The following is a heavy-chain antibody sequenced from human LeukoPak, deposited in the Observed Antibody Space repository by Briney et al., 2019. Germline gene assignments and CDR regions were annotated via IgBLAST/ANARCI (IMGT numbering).Heavy chain of an antibody. CDR2: IYYSGST. V-gene: IGHV4-59*08. J-gene: IGHJ4*02. D-gene: IGHD5-24*01. Sequence: GSLRLSCSASGFIFSNYGMYWVRQAPGKGLEWIGYIYYSGSTKYNPSLKSRVSISVDTSKNQFSLKLSSVTAADTAVYYCARGAGAGYNLQPFDYWGQGTLVTVSS. CDR3: ARGAGAGYNLQPFDY. CDR1: GFIFSNYG.